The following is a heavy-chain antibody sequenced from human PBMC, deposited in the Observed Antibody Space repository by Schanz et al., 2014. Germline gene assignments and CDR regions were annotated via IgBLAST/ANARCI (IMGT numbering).Heavy chain of an antibody. CDR1: GFAVDNYY. Sequence: EVQLVASGGGLVQPGGSLRLSCAASGFAVDNYYMSCVRQAPGRGLEWVSIIFTDGRTYYADSVKGRFTISRDNTKNSLFLQLNSLRADDTAVYYCAREVVAAIGGYYDNWGQGTLVTVSS. CDR3: AREVVAAIGGYYDN. V-gene: IGHV3-53*01. J-gene: IGHJ4*02. D-gene: IGHD2-15*01. CDR2: IFTDGRT.